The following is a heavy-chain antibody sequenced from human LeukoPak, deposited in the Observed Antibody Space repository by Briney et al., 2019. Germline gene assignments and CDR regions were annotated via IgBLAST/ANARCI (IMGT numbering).Heavy chain of an antibody. V-gene: IGHV4-4*07. D-gene: IGHD3-10*01. J-gene: IGHJ5*02. CDR2: IYTSGST. Sequence: PSETLSLTCTVSGGSISSYYWSWIRQPAGKGLEWIGRIYTSGSTNYNPSLKSRVTMSVDTSKNQFSLKLSSVTAADTAVYYCAKSDTFYFGSGWFDPWGQGTLVTVSS. CDR3: AKSDTFYFGSGWFDP. CDR1: GGSISSYY.